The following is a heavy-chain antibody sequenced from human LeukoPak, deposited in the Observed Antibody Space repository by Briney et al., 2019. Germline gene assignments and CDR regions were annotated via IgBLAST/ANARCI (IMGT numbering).Heavy chain of an antibody. CDR3: ARGPFSGSYSGAFDI. V-gene: IGHV4-39*07. D-gene: IGHD1-26*01. J-gene: IGHJ3*02. CDR2: IYYSGST. CDR1: GGSISSSSYY. Sequence: PSETLSLTCTVSGGSISSSSYYWGWIRQPPGKGLEWIGSIYYSGSTYYNPSLKSRVTISVDTSKNQFSLKLSSVTAADTAVYYCARGPFSGSYSGAFDIWGQGTMVTVSS.